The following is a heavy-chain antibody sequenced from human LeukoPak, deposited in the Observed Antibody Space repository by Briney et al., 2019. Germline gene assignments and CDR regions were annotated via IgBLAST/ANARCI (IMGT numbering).Heavy chain of an antibody. D-gene: IGHD2-15*01. CDR2: IYYSGST. Sequence: SETLSLTCTVSGGSISSSSYYWGWIRQPPGKGLEWIGSIYYSGSTYYNPSLKSRVTISVDTSKNQFSLKLSSVTAADTAVYYCARHGGYCSGGSCYKYFDYWGQGTLVTVSS. CDR3: ARHGGYCSGGSCYKYFDY. J-gene: IGHJ4*02. CDR1: GGSISSSSYY. V-gene: IGHV4-39*01.